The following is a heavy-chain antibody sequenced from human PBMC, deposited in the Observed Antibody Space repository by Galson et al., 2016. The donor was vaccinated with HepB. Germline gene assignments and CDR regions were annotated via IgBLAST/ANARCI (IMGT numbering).Heavy chain of an antibody. Sequence: LRLSCAASGFTFSSYSMNWVRQAPGKGLEWVSYISSSSSTIYYADSVKGRFAISRDNAENSLYLQMNSLRDEDTAVYYCARGSTVTLAFGYWGQGTLVTVSS. J-gene: IGHJ4*02. CDR1: GFTFSSYS. CDR2: ISSSSSTI. D-gene: IGHD4-17*01. CDR3: ARGSTVTLAFGY. V-gene: IGHV3-48*02.